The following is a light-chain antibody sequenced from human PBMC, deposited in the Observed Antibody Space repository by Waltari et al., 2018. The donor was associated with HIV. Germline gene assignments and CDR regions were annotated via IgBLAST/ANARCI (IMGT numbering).Light chain of an antibody. CDR3: QQYIGSPRT. V-gene: IGKV3-20*01. Sequence: EIALTQSPGTLSLSPGERATLSCRASQTISSTYLAWYQQKPGQAPRLLIYGASSRATGIPDRFSGSGSGTDFTLTISSLEPEDCAVYCCQQYIGSPRTFGQGTKVELK. CDR2: GAS. CDR1: QTISSTY. J-gene: IGKJ1*01.